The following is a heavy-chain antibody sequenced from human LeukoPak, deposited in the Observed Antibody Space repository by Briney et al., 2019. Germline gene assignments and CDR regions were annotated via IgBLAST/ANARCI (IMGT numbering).Heavy chain of an antibody. CDR2: IYYSGRT. J-gene: IGHJ3*02. CDR3: VRTGWNGTPDDAFDS. CDR1: GGSVTSGNYY. V-gene: IGHV4-61*01. Sequence: SETLSLTCTVSGGSVTSGNYYWTCIRQPPGKGLEWIGYIYYSGRTNYNPSLKSRVTISVDTSKNQFSLKLSSVTAADTAVYYCVRTGWNGTPDDAFDSCGQGTMVTVSS. D-gene: IGHD1-1*01.